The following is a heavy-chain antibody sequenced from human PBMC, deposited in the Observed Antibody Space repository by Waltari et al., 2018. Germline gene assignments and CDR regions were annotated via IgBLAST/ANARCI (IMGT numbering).Heavy chain of an antibody. CDR1: GFTFSTYW. D-gene: IGHD2-15*01. J-gene: IGHJ6*02. V-gene: IGHV3-74*01. CDR3: ASHRPGGYGMDV. CDR2: HTTDGRRT. Sequence: VQLVESGGGLVQPGGSLRLSCEASGFTFSTYWLCWVRQVPGKGLVWVSTHTTDGRRTRNADSEKGRFTISRDNAKNTLYLQTNSLRAEDTAVYYCASHRPGGYGMDVWGHGTTVTVSS.